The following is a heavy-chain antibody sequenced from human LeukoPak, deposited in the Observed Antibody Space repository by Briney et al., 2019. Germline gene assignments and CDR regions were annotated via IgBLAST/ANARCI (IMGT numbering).Heavy chain of an antibody. Sequence: GGSLRLSCAASGFTFSSYGMHWVRQAPGKGLEWVSAISGGGGTTYYADSVKGRFTISRDNSKNTLFLQMNSLRAEDTAVYYCAKDREGLSSGYDLEYFDYWGQGTLVTVSS. CDR1: GFTFSSYG. V-gene: IGHV3-23*01. J-gene: IGHJ4*02. D-gene: IGHD5-12*01. CDR3: AKDREGLSSGYDLEYFDY. CDR2: ISGGGGTT.